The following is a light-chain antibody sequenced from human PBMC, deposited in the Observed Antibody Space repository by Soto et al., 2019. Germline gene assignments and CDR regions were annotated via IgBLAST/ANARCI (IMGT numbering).Light chain of an antibody. CDR2: DAS. CDR3: QQRNNWPRIT. V-gene: IGKV3-11*01. CDR1: QSVSNY. Sequence: IVMTQSPSTLSVSPGERATLSCRASQSVSNYLAWYQQKPGQAPRLLIYDASNRATGIPARFSGSGSGTDFTLTISSLEPEDFAVYYCQQRNNWPRITFGQGTRLEIK. J-gene: IGKJ5*01.